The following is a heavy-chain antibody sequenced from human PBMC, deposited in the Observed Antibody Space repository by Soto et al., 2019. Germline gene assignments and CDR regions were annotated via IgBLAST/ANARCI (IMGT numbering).Heavy chain of an antibody. CDR1: GFTFSSYG. V-gene: IGHV3-33*01. CDR2: IWYDGSNK. CDR3: ARDGFKEIPFDY. J-gene: IGHJ4*02. Sequence: GSLRLSCAASGFTFSSYGMHWVRQAPGKGLEWVAVIWYDGSNKYYADSVKGRFTISRDNSKNTLYLQMNSLRAEDTAVYYCARDGFKEIPFDYWGQGTLVTVSS. D-gene: IGHD2-21*01.